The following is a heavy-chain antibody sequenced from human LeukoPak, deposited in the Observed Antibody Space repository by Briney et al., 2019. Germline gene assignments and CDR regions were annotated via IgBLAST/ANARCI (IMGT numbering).Heavy chain of an antibody. Sequence: PGGSLRLSCAASEFTLSDYYMSWIRQAPGKGLEWLSYISAKNNIIYYADAVKGRFTISRDTAKNSLFLQMDSLRAEDTAVYYCARSLSGSYSAFDYWGQGTLVTVSS. D-gene: IGHD1-26*01. J-gene: IGHJ4*02. CDR2: ISAKNNII. CDR3: ARSLSGSYSAFDY. V-gene: IGHV3-11*04. CDR1: EFTLSDYY.